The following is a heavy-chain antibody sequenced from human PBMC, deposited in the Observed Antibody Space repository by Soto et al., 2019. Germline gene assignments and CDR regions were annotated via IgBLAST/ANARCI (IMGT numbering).Heavy chain of an antibody. D-gene: IGHD3-10*01. CDR3: ARDPQGSYCYIDY. V-gene: IGHV3-30-3*01. CDR1: GFTFSNYA. CDR2: ISKDGNSK. J-gene: IGHJ4*02. Sequence: GGSLRLSCAASGFTFSNYAIHWVRQAPGKGLEWVTIISKDGNSKHYADSVKGRFTISRDNSKNTLFLQMNSLRAEDTAVYYYARDPQGSYCYIDYWGQGTPVTGSS.